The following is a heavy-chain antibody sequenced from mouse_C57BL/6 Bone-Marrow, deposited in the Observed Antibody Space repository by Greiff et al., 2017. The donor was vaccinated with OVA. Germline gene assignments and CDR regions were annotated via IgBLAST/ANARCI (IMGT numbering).Heavy chain of an antibody. Sequence: VQLQQPGAELVMPGASVKLSCKASGYTFTSYWMHWVKQRPGQGLEWIGEIDPSDSYTNYNQKFKGKSTLTVDKSSSTAYMPLSSLTSEDSAVYYCARRGRYYGSSTPFAYWGQGTLVTVSA. D-gene: IGHD1-1*01. V-gene: IGHV1-69*01. CDR3: ARRGRYYGSSTPFAY. CDR1: GYTFTSYW. J-gene: IGHJ3*01. CDR2: IDPSDSYT.